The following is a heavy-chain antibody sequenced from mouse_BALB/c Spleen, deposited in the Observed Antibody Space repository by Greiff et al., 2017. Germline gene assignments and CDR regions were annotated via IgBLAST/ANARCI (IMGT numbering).Heavy chain of an antibody. CDR1: GFTFSSYG. J-gene: IGHJ4*01. V-gene: IGHV5-6*01. D-gene: IGHD2-2*01. CDR3: ARRGYDGGSMDY. Sequence: EVQGVESGGDLVKPGGSLKLSCAASGFTFSSYGMSWVRQTPDKRLEWVATISSGGSYTYYPDSVKGRFTISRDNAKNTLYLQMSSLKSEDTAMYYCARRGYDGGSMDYWGQGTSVTVSS. CDR2: ISSGGSYT.